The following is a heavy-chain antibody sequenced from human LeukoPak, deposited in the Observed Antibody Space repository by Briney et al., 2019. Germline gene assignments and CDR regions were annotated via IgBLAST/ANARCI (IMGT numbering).Heavy chain of an antibody. J-gene: IGHJ6*02. D-gene: IGHD3-3*01. CDR3: ALTHRTIFGVVASGMDV. Sequence: GASVNVSCKVSGYTLTELSMHWVRQVPGKGLEWMGGFDPEDGETIYAQKFQGRVTMTEDASTDTAYMELSSLRSEDTAAYYCALTHRTIFGVVASGMDVWGQGTTVTVSS. V-gene: IGHV1-24*01. CDR2: FDPEDGET. CDR1: GYTLTELS.